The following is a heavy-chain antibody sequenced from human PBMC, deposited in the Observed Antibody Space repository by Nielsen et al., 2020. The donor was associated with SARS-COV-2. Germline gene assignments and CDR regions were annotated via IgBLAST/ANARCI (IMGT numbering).Heavy chain of an antibody. CDR3: ARGSSSWYTSDI. CDR1: GYTFTDHT. Sequence: ASVKVSCKTSGYTFTDHTIIWVRQAPGQGLEWMGIINPSGGSTGYAQKFQGRVTMTRDTSTSTVYMELSSLRSEDTAVYYCARGSSSWYTSDIWGQGTMVTVSS. CDR2: INPSGGST. J-gene: IGHJ3*02. D-gene: IGHD6-13*01. V-gene: IGHV1-46*01.